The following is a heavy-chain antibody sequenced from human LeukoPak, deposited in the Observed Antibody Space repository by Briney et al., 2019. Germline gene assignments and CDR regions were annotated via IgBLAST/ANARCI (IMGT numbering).Heavy chain of an antibody. V-gene: IGHV4-59*08. J-gene: IGHJ4*02. CDR1: GGSISSYY. Sequence: PSETLSLTCAVSGGSISSYYWSWIRHPPREGLEWRGYIFYSGSSNYNPSLKSRVTISVDTSKNQFSLKLSSVTAADTAVYYCARASRYCSSTSCYAAHFDYWGQGTLVTVSS. CDR3: ARASRYCSSTSCYAAHFDY. D-gene: IGHD2-2*01. CDR2: IFYSGSS.